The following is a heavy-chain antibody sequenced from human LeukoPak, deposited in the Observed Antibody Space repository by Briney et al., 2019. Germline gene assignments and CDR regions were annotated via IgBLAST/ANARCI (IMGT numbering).Heavy chain of an antibody. CDR1: GGTFSSYA. J-gene: IGHJ4*02. CDR2: VIPIFGTA. CDR3: ARGIVGATTYYFDY. V-gene: IGHV1-69*05. D-gene: IGHD1-26*01. Sequence: SVKVSCKASGGTFSSYAISWVRQAPGQGLEWMGGVIPIFGTANYAQKFQGRVTITTDESTSTAYMELSSLRSENTAVYYCARGIVGATTYYFDYWGQGTLVTVSS.